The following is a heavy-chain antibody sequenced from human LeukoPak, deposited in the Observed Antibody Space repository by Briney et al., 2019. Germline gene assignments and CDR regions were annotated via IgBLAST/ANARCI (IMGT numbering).Heavy chain of an antibody. CDR1: GYSFISYW. CDR3: ARSRYCGGGCYSRDFDY. J-gene: IGHJ4*02. Sequence: GESLKISCKGSGYSFISYWIGWVRQMPGKGLEWMGIIYPADSDTRYSPSFQGQVTTSADKSINTAYLQWSSLKASDTAMYYCARSRYCGGGCYSRDFDYWGQGTLVTVSS. CDR2: IYPADSDT. V-gene: IGHV5-51*01. D-gene: IGHD2-21*02.